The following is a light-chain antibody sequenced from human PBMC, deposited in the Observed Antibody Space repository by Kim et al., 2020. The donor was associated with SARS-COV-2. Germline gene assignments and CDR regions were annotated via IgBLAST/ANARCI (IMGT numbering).Light chain of an antibody. V-gene: IGLV3-19*01. CDR2: GEN. J-gene: IGLJ2*01. Sequence: ALGQTVRITCQGDSLREYHASWYQQKPGQAPLLVIYGENRRPSGIPDRFSGTSSGNRASLTITGAQAEDEADYFCSSLDNTYNRLIFAGGTQLTVL. CDR1: SLREYH. CDR3: SSLDNTYNRLI.